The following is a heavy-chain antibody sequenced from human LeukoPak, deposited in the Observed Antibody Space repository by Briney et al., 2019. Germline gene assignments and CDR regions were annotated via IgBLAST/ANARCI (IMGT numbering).Heavy chain of an antibody. J-gene: IGHJ6*02. CDR2: IYPGDSDT. D-gene: IGHD6-19*01. Sequence: GESLKISWKGSGYSFTSYWIGWVRQMPGKGLEGVGIIYPGDSDTRYSLSFQGQVTISADKSISTAYLQWSSLKASDTAMYYCARGDRSGWPQTYYYYGMDVWGQGTPVTVSS. CDR3: ARGDRSGWPQTYYYYGMDV. V-gene: IGHV5-51*01. CDR1: GYSFTSYW.